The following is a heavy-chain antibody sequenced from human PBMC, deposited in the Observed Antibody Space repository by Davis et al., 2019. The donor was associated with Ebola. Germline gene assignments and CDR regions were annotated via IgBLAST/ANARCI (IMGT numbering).Heavy chain of an antibody. J-gene: IGHJ6*04. D-gene: IGHD2-15*01. CDR3: ARVCRSEGVVVAARGYYYYGMDV. V-gene: IGHV4-34*01. CDR2: INHSGST. CDR1: GGSFSGYY. Sequence: GSLRLSCAVYGGSFSGYYWSWIRQPPGTGLEWIGEINHSGSTNYNPSLKSRVTISVDTSKNQFSLKLSSVTAADTAVYYCARVCRSEGVVVAARGYYYYGMDVWGKGTTVTVSS.